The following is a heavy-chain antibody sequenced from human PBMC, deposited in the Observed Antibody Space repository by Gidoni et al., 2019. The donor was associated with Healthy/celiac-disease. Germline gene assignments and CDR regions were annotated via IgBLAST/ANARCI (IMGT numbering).Heavy chain of an antibody. CDR3: VKAIAAAGNHYFDY. CDR1: ASTFSSYA. D-gene: IGHD6-13*01. CDR2: ISSNGGST. Sequence: EVQLVESGGGLVQPGGPLRLSCSASASTFSSYAMHWVRQAPGKGLEYVSAISSNGGSTYYADSVKGRFTISRDNSKNTLYLQMSSLRAEDTAVYYCVKAIAAAGNHYFDYWGQGTLVTVSS. J-gene: IGHJ4*02. V-gene: IGHV3-64D*06.